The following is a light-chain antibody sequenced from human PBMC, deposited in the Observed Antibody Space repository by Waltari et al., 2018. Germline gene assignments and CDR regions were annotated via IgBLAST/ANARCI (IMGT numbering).Light chain of an antibody. CDR3: QQYKSYPLT. V-gene: IGKV1-8*01. CDR1: QGISSY. CDR2: AAS. Sequence: AIRITQSPSPLSASTGDIVPITCRASQGISSYLAWYQQKPGKAPRLLIYAASTLQSGVPSRFSGSGSGTDFTLTIGGLQPDDFATYYCQQYKSYPLTFGGGTKVEIK. J-gene: IGKJ4*01.